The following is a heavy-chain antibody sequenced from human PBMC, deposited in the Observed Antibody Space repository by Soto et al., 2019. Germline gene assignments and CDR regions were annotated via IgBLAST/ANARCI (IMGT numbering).Heavy chain of an antibody. CDR2: ISSSSSTI. CDR1: GFTFSSYS. D-gene: IGHD1-7*01. Sequence: GGSLRLSCAASGFTFSSYSMNWVRQAPGKGLEWVSYISSSSSTIYYADSVKGRFTISRDNAKNSLYLQMNSLRAEDTAVYYCARANEQLELLYYYYYYMDVWGKGTTVTVSS. J-gene: IGHJ6*03. V-gene: IGHV3-48*01. CDR3: ARANEQLELLYYYYYYMDV.